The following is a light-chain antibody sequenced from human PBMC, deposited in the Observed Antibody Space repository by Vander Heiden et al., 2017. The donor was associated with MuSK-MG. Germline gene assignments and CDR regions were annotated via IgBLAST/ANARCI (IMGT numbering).Light chain of an antibody. CDR2: DVS. CDR1: SSDIGGYKY. J-gene: IGLJ2*01. Sequence: QSALTQPASVSGSPGQSITISCTGTSSDIGGYKYVSWYQQYPGKAPKLMIYDVSNRPAGVSNRFSGSKSGTTASLTISGLQAEDEADYYCSSYTSRTTLVFGGGTKLTVL. V-gene: IGLV2-14*03. CDR3: SSYTSRTTLV.